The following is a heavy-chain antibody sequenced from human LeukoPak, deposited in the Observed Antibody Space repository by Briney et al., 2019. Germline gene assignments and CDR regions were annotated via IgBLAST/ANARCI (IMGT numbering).Heavy chain of an antibody. V-gene: IGHV4-4*02. CDR3: ARETSLAGFASGLGFNY. CDR1: GGSISSNNW. CDR2: IYHDGST. D-gene: IGHD6-19*01. Sequence: PSETLSLTCAVSGGSISSNNWWIWVRQSPEKGLEWIGEIYHDGSTNYNPSLKSRVTISMDKSKNHFSLKLTSVTAADTATYYCARETSLAGFASGLGFNYWGQGILVTVSS. J-gene: IGHJ4*02.